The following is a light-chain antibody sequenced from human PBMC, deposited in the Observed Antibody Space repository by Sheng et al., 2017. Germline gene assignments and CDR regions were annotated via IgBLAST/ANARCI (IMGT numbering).Light chain of an antibody. J-gene: IGKJ4*01. CDR1: QSVYSF. Sequence: EIVLTQSPATLSLSPGGVEPPSPGRASQSVYSFLAWYQQKPGQVPRLLIYDASNRATGIPARFQWQXGLGTDFTLTISSLEPEDFAVYYCQQRINPLTFGGGTKVEIK. CDR2: DAS. CDR3: QQRINPLT. V-gene: IGKV3-11*01.